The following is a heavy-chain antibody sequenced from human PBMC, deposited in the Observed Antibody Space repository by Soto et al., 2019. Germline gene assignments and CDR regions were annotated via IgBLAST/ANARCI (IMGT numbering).Heavy chain of an antibody. CDR3: ARAGVGATPNDY. J-gene: IGHJ4*02. V-gene: IGHV1-18*01. CDR1: GYTFSSYH. Sequence: ASVKVSCKASGYTFSSYHISWVRQAPGQGLEWMGGISAYNGNTNYAQKLQGRVSMTTDTSTATAYMELSSLRSEDTAVYYCARAGVGATPNDYWGQGTLVTVS. CDR2: ISAYNGNT. D-gene: IGHD1-26*01.